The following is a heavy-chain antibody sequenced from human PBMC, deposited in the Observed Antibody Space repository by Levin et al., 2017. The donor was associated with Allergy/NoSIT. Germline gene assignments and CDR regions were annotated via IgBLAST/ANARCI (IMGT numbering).Heavy chain of an antibody. CDR1: GFTFSSYA. CDR3: ASNSGVDY. J-gene: IGHJ4*02. Sequence: GESLKISCAASGFTFSSYAMHWVRQAPGKGLEWVAVISYDGSNKYYADSVKGRFTISRDNSKNTLYLQMNSLRAEDTAVYYCASNSGVDYWGQGTLVTVSS. D-gene: IGHD4-23*01. V-gene: IGHV3-30*04. CDR2: ISYDGSNK.